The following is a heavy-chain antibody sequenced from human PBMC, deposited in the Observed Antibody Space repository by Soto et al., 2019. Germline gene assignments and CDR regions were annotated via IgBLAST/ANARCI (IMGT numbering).Heavy chain of an antibody. J-gene: IGHJ6*02. Sequence: EVQLVESGGGLVQPGGSLRLSCAASGFTFSSYWMSWVRQAPVKGLEWVGNIKQDGSEKNYVDFMEGRFTISRDNAENSLYLQMNSLRAEDTAVCYCARIASAGRGWDVWGQGTTVVVSS. CDR3: ARIASAGRGWDV. V-gene: IGHV3-7*01. CDR2: IKQDGSEK. CDR1: GFTFSSYW. D-gene: IGHD6-13*01.